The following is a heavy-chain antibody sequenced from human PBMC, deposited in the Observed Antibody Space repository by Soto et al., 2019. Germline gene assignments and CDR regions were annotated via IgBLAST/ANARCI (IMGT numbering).Heavy chain of an antibody. CDR2: VCWDDEK. CDR1: GFSLNTPGTG. D-gene: IGHD5-12*01. V-gene: IGHV2-5*02. J-gene: IGHJ4*02. CDR3: ANRPPAYSGYGLAY. Sequence: QITLTESGPPLVKPAQTLTLTCSFSGFSLNTPGTGVGWIRQRPGEGLEWLALVCWDDEKRYSPSLRGRPTISTDAPRNQVVLTMINVDPVDTGAYYGANRPPAYSGYGLAYWGQATLVIVPS.